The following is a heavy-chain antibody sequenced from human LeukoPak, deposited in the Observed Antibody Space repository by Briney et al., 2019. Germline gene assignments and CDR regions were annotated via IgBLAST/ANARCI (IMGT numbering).Heavy chain of an antibody. Sequence: ASVKVSCKASGYTFTSYAMHWVRQAPGQRLEWMGWINAGNGNTKYSQKFQGRVTITRDTSASKVYMELSSLRSEDTAVYYCARVPTVISALWDYWGQGNLVTVSS. CDR3: ARVPTVISALWDY. J-gene: IGHJ4*02. CDR1: GYTFTSYA. D-gene: IGHD4-17*01. V-gene: IGHV1-3*01. CDR2: INAGNGNT.